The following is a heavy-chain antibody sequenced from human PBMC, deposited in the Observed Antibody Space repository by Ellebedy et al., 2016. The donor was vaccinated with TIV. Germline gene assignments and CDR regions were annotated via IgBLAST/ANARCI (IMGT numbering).Heavy chain of an antibody. J-gene: IGHJ6*02. V-gene: IGHV4-59*01. CDR2: IYYSGST. CDR3: ARDNGGPHYYGMDV. D-gene: IGHD2-8*01. CDR1: GGSFSGYY. Sequence: GSLRLXXAVYGGSFSGYYWSWIRQPPGKGLEWIGYIYYSGSTNYNPSLKSRVTISVDTSKNQFSLKLSSVTAADTAVYYCARDNGGPHYYGMDVWGQGTTVTVSS.